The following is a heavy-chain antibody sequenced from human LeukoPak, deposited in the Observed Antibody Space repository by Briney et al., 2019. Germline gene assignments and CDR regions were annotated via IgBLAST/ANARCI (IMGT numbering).Heavy chain of an antibody. CDR1: GFTVSGNY. CDR2: INRGGST. J-gene: IGHJ3*02. D-gene: IGHD2-2*01. CDR3: AREEGYCSSTSCSYAFDI. V-gene: IGHV3-66*02. Sequence: GGSLRLSCAASGFTVSGNYMSWVRQAPGKGLEWVSDINRGGSTYYADSVKGRFTISRDNSKNTLYLQMNSLRAEDTALYYCAREEGYCSSTSCSYAFDIWGQVTMVTVSS.